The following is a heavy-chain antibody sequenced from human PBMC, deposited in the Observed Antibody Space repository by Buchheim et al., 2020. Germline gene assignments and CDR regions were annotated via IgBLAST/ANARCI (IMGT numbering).Heavy chain of an antibody. CDR3: AKDVGTGIFDY. J-gene: IGHJ4*02. CDR1: GFTFSRYG. Sequence: QVQLVESGGGVVQPGRSLRLSCAASGFTFSRYGMHWVRQAPGKGLEWVAVISYDGSNKYYADSVKGRFTISRDNSKNTLYLQMNSLRAEDTAVYYCAKDVGTGIFDYWGQGTL. CDR2: ISYDGSNK. V-gene: IGHV3-30*18. D-gene: IGHD3-10*01.